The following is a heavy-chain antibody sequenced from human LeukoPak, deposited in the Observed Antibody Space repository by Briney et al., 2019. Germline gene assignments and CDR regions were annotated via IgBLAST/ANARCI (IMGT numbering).Heavy chain of an antibody. D-gene: IGHD3-22*01. CDR3: AKDLITMIVVGIFDY. CDR2: ISGGGGDNT. V-gene: IGHV3-23*01. Sequence: GGSLRLSCAGSGFSISTYAMSWVRQAPGKGLEWVSGISGGGGDNTYYADSVKGRFTISRDNSKNTLHLQMSSLRAEDTAVYYCAKDLITMIVVGIFDYWGQGTLVTVSS. CDR1: GFSISTYA. J-gene: IGHJ4*02.